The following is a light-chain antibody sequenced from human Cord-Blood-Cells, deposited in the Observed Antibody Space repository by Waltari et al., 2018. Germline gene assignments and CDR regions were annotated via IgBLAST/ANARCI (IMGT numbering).Light chain of an antibody. CDR1: SSDGGGYNY. CDR2: DVS. CDR3: SSYTSSSTLDVV. Sequence: QSALTQPASVSGSPGQSITISCTGTSSDGGGYNYVSWYQQHPGKAPKPMIYDVSNRPSAVSNRFSGSKSGNTASLTISGLQAEDEADYYCSSYTSSSTLDVVFGGGTKLTVL. J-gene: IGLJ2*01. V-gene: IGLV2-14*01.